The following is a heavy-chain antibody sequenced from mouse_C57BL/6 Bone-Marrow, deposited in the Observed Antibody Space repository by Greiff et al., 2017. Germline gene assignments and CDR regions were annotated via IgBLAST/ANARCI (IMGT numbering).Heavy chain of an antibody. D-gene: IGHD1-1*01. Sequence: DVMLVESGGDLVKPGGSLKLSCAASGFTFSSYGMSWVRQTPDKRLEWVATISSGGSYTYYPDSVKGRFTISRDNAKNTLYLQMSSLKSEDTAMYYCARHTTVLYWYFDVWGTETTVTVSP. CDR2: ISSGGSYT. J-gene: IGHJ1*03. CDR3: ARHTTVLYWYFDV. V-gene: IGHV5-6*02. CDR1: GFTFSSYG.